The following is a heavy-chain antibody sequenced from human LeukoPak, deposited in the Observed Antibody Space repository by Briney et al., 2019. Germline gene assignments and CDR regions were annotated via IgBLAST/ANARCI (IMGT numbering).Heavy chain of an antibody. Sequence: GGSLRLSCAASGFTFSSYSINWVRQAPGKGLEWVSSISSSSSYIYYADSVKGRFTISRDNAKNSLYLQMNSLRAEDTAVYYCARGYFDWLLNRNAFDIWGQGTMVTVSS. CDR1: GFTFSSYS. J-gene: IGHJ3*02. CDR3: ARGYFDWLLNRNAFDI. CDR2: ISSSSSYI. D-gene: IGHD3-9*01. V-gene: IGHV3-21*01.